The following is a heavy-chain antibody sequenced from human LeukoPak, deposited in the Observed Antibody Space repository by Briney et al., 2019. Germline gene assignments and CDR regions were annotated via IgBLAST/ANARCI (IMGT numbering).Heavy chain of an antibody. V-gene: IGHV4-30-4*08. D-gene: IGHD3-3*01. CDR2: IYYSGST. CDR3: ARGSSLRFLEWSAGDFDY. J-gene: IGHJ4*02. Sequence: PSETLSLTCTVSGGSISSGDYYWSWIRQPPGKGLEWIGYIYYSGSTYYNPSLKSRVTISVDTSKNQFSLKLSSVTAADTAVYYCARGSSLRFLEWSAGDFDYWGQGTLVTVSS. CDR1: GGSISSGDYY.